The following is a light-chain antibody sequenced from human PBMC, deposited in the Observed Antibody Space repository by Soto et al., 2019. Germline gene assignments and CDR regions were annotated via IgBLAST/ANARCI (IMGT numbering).Light chain of an antibody. CDR2: GNN. V-gene: IGLV1-40*01. CDR1: SSNLGAGHD. J-gene: IGLJ2*01. Sequence: QSVLTQPPSVSGAPGQRVTISCTGSSSNLGAGHDVHCYQQFPGTAPKLLIYGNNNRVSGVPYRFSGSRSGTSASLAIIGLQAEDEAAYNCQAYDTSLRASIFGGGTKLTVL. CDR3: QAYDTSLRASI.